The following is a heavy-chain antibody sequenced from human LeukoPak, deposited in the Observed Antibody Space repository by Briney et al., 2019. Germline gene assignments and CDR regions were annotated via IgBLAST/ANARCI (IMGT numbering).Heavy chain of an antibody. CDR1: GFTFTSSA. CDR3: AARGVGVSCSGGSCYSKSSSRDACDI. D-gene: IGHD2-15*01. Sequence: ASVKVSCKASGFTFTSSAMQWVRQDRGQRLEWIGWIVVGSGNTNYAQKFQERVTITRDMSTSTAYMELSSLRSEDTAVYYCAARGVGVSCSGGSCYSKSSSRDACDIWGQGTMVTVSS. CDR2: IVVGSGNT. V-gene: IGHV1-58*02. J-gene: IGHJ3*02.